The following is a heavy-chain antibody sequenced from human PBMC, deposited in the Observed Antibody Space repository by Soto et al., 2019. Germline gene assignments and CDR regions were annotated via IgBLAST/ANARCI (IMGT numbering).Heavy chain of an antibody. J-gene: IGHJ6*02. CDR1: GIPVSSHY. D-gene: IGHD3-10*01. V-gene: IGHV3-53*04. CDR3: ARDGPYYYASRMDV. Sequence: EVQLVESGGGLVQPGGSLRLSCAASGIPVSSHYMPWVRQAPGKGLEWVSVLQSGGDTYYANSVKGRFTISRHDSTNTLFLQMNSLTPEDTAVYYCARDGPYYYASRMDVWGQGATVTVSS. CDR2: LQSGGDT.